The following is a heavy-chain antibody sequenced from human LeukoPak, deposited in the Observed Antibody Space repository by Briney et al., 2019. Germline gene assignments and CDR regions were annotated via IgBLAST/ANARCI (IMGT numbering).Heavy chain of an antibody. CDR2: ISGSGGST. CDR1: GFTFSSYA. CDR3: AKDGCSTSCYDAYFDY. Sequence: GGSLRLSCAASGFTFSSYAMSWVLQAPGKGLEWVSAISGSGGSTYYADSVKGRFTISRDNSKNTLYLQMNSLRAEDTAVYYCAKDGCSTSCYDAYFDYWGQGTLVTVSS. V-gene: IGHV3-23*01. D-gene: IGHD2-2*01. J-gene: IGHJ4*02.